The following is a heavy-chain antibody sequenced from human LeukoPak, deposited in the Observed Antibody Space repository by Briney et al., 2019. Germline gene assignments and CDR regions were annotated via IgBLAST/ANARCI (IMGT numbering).Heavy chain of an antibody. Sequence: ASVKVSCKASGGTFSSYAISWVRQAPGQGLEWMGGIIPIFGTANYAQKFQGRVTITADESTSTAYMELSSLRSEDTAVYYCARGYSYRGDYYHYYYMDVWGKGTTVTVSS. V-gene: IGHV1-69*01. CDR1: GGTFSSYA. CDR3: ARGYSYRGDYYHYYYMDV. D-gene: IGHD5-18*01. J-gene: IGHJ6*03. CDR2: IIPIFGTA.